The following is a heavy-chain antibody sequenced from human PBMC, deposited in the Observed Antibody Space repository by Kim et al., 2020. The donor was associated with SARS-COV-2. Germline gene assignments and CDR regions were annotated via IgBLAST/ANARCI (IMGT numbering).Heavy chain of an antibody. Sequence: SETLSLTCTVSGDSISNDFWSWIRQPPGKGLEWIGYIYNDGTRNYNPSLKSRLTISLDMSKSQFSLKLVSVTAADTAVYYCARLSNSNSRIRYFYFYLWG. J-gene: IGHJ2*01. V-gene: IGHV4-59*08. D-gene: IGHD4-4*01. CDR3: ARLSNSNSRIRYFYFYL. CDR1: GDSISNDF. CDR2: IYNDGTR.